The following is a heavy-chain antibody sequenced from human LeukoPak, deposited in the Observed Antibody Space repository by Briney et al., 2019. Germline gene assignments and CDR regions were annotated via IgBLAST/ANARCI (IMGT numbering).Heavy chain of an antibody. J-gene: IGHJ5*02. CDR2: IYYSGST. CDR1: GDSLSGYY. V-gene: IGHV4-59*08. CDR3: ARHYGP. D-gene: IGHD3-10*01. Sequence: PSETLSLTCDFSGDSLSGYYWSWLRQPPGKGLEWIGYIYYSGSTNYNPSLKSRVTISVDTSKNQFSLKLNSVTAADTAVYYCARHYGPWGQGTLVTVSS.